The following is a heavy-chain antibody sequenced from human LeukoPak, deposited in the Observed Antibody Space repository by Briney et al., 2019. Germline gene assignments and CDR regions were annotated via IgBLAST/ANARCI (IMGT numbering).Heavy chain of an antibody. CDR3: ARFNGGSGRKGIDY. J-gene: IGHJ4*02. D-gene: IGHD3-10*01. CDR1: GGSISSGDYY. CDR2: IYYSGST. V-gene: IGHV4-31*03. Sequence: SETLSLTCTVSGGSISSGDYYWSWIRQHPGKGLEWIGYIYYSGSTYYNPSLKSRFTISLDTSKNQFSLRLTSVTAADTAVYYCARFNGGSGRKGIDYWGQGTLVTVSS.